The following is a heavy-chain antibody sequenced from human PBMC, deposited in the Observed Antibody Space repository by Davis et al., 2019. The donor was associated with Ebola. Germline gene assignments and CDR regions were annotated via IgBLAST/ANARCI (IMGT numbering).Heavy chain of an antibody. D-gene: IGHD1-26*01. CDR1: GFTFSNAW. CDR2: IKEDGGES. V-gene: IGHV3-7*01. CDR3: AKHGRDYDY. Sequence: GESLKISCAASGFTFSNAWMSWVRQAPGKGLEWVANIKEDGGESYYVDSVRGRFTISRDNAKSSLYLQMNSLRTEDTAIYFCAKHGRDYDYWGQGALVTVSS. J-gene: IGHJ4*02.